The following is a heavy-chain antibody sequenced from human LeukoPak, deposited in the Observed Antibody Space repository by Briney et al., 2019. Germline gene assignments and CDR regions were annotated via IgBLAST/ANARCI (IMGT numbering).Heavy chain of an antibody. Sequence: GGSLRLSCTASGFTFTSYWMSWVRQAPGKGLEWVANIKQDGSEKFYVDSVKGRFTISRDNAKNTLYLQMSSLRAEDTAVYYCARWKDGYNWGGFDYWGQGTLVTVS. V-gene: IGHV3-7*01. D-gene: IGHD5-24*01. J-gene: IGHJ4*02. CDR1: GFTFTSYW. CDR2: IKQDGSEK. CDR3: ARWKDGYNWGGFDY.